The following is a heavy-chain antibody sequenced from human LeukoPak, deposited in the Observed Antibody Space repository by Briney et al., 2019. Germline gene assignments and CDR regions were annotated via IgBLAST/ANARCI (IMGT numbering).Heavy chain of an antibody. CDR3: AKGKPIVGATSYFDY. Sequence: GGSLRLSCAASGFTFSDYYMSWIRQAPGKGLEWVSYISSSGSTIYYADSVKGRFTISRDNAKNSLYLQMNSLRAEDTAVYYCAKGKPIVGATSYFDYWGQGTLVTVSS. V-gene: IGHV3-11*01. D-gene: IGHD1-26*01. J-gene: IGHJ4*02. CDR2: ISSSGSTI. CDR1: GFTFSDYY.